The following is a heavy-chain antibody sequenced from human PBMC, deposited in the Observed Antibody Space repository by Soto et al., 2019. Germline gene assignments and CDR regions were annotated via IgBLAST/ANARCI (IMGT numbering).Heavy chain of an antibody. CDR1: GGSISSSSYY. CDR2: IYYSGST. V-gene: IGHV4-39*01. CDR3: ARHPVRFLEWGYYYYYYYMDV. Sequence: SETLSLTCTVSGGSISSSSYYWGWIRQPPGKGLEWIGSIYYSGSTYYNPSLKSRVTISVDTSKNQFSLKLSSVTAADTAVYYCARHPVRFLEWGYYYYYYYMDVWGKGTTVTVSS. J-gene: IGHJ6*03. D-gene: IGHD3-3*01.